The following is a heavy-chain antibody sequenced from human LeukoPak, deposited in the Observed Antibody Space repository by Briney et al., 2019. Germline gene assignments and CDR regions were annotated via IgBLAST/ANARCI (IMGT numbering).Heavy chain of an antibody. J-gene: IGHJ4*02. CDR1: GFTFSSYA. CDR3: AKDVRPAQNYFDY. V-gene: IGHV3-23*01. Sequence: GSLMLSCAASGFTFSSYAMSWVRRAPGKGLEWVSAISGSGGSTYYADSVKGRFTISRDNSKNTLYLQMNSLRAEDTAVYYCAKDVRPAQNYFDYWGQGTLVTVSS. CDR2: ISGSGGST.